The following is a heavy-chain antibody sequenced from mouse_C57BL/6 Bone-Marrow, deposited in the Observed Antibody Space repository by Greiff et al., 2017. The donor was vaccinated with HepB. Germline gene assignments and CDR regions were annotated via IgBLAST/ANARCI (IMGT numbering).Heavy chain of an antibody. V-gene: IGHV6-3*01. J-gene: IGHJ4*01. Sequence: EVKLMESGGGLVQPGGSMKLSCVASGFTFSNYWMNWVRQSPEKGLEWVAQIRLKSDNYATHYAESVKGRFTISRDDSKSSVYMQMNNLRAEDTGIYYCTGEVYSNYYAMDYWGQGTSVTVSS. D-gene: IGHD2-5*01. CDR3: TGEVYSNYYAMDY. CDR2: IRLKSDNYAT. CDR1: GFTFSNYW.